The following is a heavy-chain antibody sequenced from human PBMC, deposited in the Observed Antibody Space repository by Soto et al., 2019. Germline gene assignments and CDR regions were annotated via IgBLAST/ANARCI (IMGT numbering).Heavy chain of an antibody. D-gene: IGHD6-19*01. CDR3: ARHLYSSYYYYMDV. Sequence: PSETLSLTCTVSGGSISSSSYYWGWIRQPPGKGLEWIGSIYYSGSTYYNPSLKSRVTISVDTSKNQFSLKLSSVTAADTAVYYCARHLYSSYYYYMDVWGKGTTVTVSS. J-gene: IGHJ6*03. V-gene: IGHV4-39*01. CDR2: IYYSGST. CDR1: GGSISSSSYY.